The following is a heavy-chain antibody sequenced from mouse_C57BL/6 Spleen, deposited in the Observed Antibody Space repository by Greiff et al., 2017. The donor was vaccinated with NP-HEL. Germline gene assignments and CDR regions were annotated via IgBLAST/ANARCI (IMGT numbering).Heavy chain of an antibody. Sequence: EVKLVESGGDLVKPGGSLKLSCAASGFTFSSYGMSWVRQTPDKRLEWVATISSGGSYTYYPDSVKGRFTISRDNAKNTLYLQMSSLKSEDTAMYYCARLLYSNYGWYFDVWGTGTTVTVSS. D-gene: IGHD2-5*01. CDR1: GFTFSSYG. CDR3: ARLLYSNYGWYFDV. V-gene: IGHV5-6*01. J-gene: IGHJ1*03. CDR2: ISSGGSYT.